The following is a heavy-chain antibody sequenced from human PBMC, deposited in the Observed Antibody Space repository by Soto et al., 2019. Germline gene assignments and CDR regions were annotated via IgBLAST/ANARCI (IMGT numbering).Heavy chain of an antibody. CDR1: GFTFSSYA. CDR3: AIHSGYDYGVFDY. V-gene: IGHV3-23*01. CDR2: ISGSGGST. J-gene: IGHJ4*02. D-gene: IGHD5-12*01. Sequence: EVQLLESGGGLVQPGGSLRLSCAASGFTFSSYAMSWVRQAPGKGLEWVSAISGSGGSTYYADSVKGRFTISRDNSKNTLYLQMNSLRAEDTAVYYCAIHSGYDYGVFDYWGQGTLVTVSS.